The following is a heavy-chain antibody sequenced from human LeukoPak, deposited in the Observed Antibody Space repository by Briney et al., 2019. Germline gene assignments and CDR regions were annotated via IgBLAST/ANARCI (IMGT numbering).Heavy chain of an antibody. CDR2: IYYSGST. J-gene: IGHJ3*02. CDR1: GGSISSGDYY. D-gene: IGHD3-3*01. Sequence: SETLSLTCTVSGGSISSGDYYWSWIRQPPGKGLEWIGYIYYSGSTYYNPSLKSRVTISVDTSKNQFSLKLSSVTAADTAVYYCAKGGSQPYYDFWSGAHDAFDIWGQGTMVTVSS. CDR3: AKGGSQPYYDFWSGAHDAFDI. V-gene: IGHV4-30-4*01.